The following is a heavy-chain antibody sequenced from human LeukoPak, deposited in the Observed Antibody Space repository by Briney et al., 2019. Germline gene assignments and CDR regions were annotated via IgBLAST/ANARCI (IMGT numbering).Heavy chain of an antibody. Sequence: PGGSLRLSCTASGFTFGDYAMSWVRQAPGKGLEWVGFIRSKAYGGTTEYAASVKGRFTISRDDSKSIAYLQMNSLKTEDTAVYYCTRERLIRSIFGVVRMDVWGQGTTVTVSS. CDR3: TRERLIRSIFGVVRMDV. V-gene: IGHV3-49*04. CDR2: IRSKAYGGTT. J-gene: IGHJ6*02. CDR1: GFTFGDYA. D-gene: IGHD3-3*01.